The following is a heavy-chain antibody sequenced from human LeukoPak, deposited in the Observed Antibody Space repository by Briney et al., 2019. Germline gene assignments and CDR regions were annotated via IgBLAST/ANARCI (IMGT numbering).Heavy chain of an antibody. Sequence: PSETLSLTCTVSGGSISSSSYYWGWIRQPPGKGLEWIGSIYYSGSTYYNPSLKSRVTISVDTSKNQFSLKLSSVTAADTAVYYCARGTEWLQNDWGQGTLVTVSS. CDR1: GGSISSSSYY. J-gene: IGHJ4*02. V-gene: IGHV4-39*07. CDR2: IYYSGST. D-gene: IGHD5-24*01. CDR3: ARGTEWLQND.